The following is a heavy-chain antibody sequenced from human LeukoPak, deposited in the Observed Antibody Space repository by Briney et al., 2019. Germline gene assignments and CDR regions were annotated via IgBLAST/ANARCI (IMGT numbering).Heavy chain of an antibody. J-gene: IGHJ4*02. CDR1: GFTFSSYA. Sequence: GGSLRLSCAASGFTFSSYAMHWVRQAPGKGLEWVAVISYDGTNEYSADSVKGRFTISRDNSKNTLYLQMNSLRVEDTAVYYCARNFYDSGSYYPPWYWGQGVLVTVSS. V-gene: IGHV3-30*04. D-gene: IGHD3-10*01. CDR3: ARNFYDSGSYYPPWY. CDR2: ISYDGTNE.